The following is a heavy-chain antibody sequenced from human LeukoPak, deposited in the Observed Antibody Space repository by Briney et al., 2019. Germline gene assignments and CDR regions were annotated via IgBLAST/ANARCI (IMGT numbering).Heavy chain of an antibody. Sequence: PSETLSLTCTVSGGSISSSSYYWGWIRQPPGKGLEWIGSIYYSGSTYYNPSLKSRVTISVDTSKNQFSLKLSSVTAADTAVYYCARGRQDGYNYIVGYYFDYWGQGTLVTVSS. D-gene: IGHD5-24*01. CDR1: GGSISSSSYY. J-gene: IGHJ4*02. CDR3: ARGRQDGYNYIVGYYFDY. CDR2: IYYSGST. V-gene: IGHV4-39*07.